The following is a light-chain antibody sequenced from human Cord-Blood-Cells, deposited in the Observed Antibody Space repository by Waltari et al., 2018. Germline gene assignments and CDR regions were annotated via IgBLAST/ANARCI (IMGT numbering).Light chain of an antibody. CDR2: NNN. CDR3: AAWDDSLNGWV. V-gene: IGLV1-44*01. Sequence: QSVLTQPPSASGTPGQRVTISCSGSSSNIGSNTVNWYQQPPGTAPKPLTYNNNQRPSGVPDRCSGSKSGTSASLAISGLQSEDEADYYCAAWDDSLNGWVFGGGTKLTVL. CDR1: SSNIGSNT. J-gene: IGLJ3*02.